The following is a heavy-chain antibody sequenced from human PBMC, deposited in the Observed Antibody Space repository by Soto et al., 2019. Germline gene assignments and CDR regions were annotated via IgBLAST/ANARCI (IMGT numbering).Heavy chain of an antibody. D-gene: IGHD2-8*01. V-gene: IGHV1-69*13. CDR1: GGTFSSYA. Sequence: SVKVSCKASGGTFSSYAISWVRQAPGQGLEWMGGIIPIFGTANYAQKFQGRVTITADESTSTAYMELSSLRSEDTAVYYCARVRLHCTNGVCYTRDYYYYYGMDVWGQGTTVTVSS. CDR3: ARVRLHCTNGVCYTRDYYYYYGMDV. CDR2: IIPIFGTA. J-gene: IGHJ6*02.